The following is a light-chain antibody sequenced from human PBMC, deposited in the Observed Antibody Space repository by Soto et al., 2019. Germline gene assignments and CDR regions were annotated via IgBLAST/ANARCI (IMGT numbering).Light chain of an antibody. CDR2: DVT. Sequence: QSVLTQPPSASGSPGQSVTISCTGTSSDVGGYNYVSWHQQHPGKAPKLIIYDVTKRPSVVPDRFSGSKSGYTASLTVSGLQAEDEADYYCSSFAGGNIYVFGTGTKVTVL. J-gene: IGLJ1*01. CDR1: SSDVGGYNY. CDR3: SSFAGGNIYV. V-gene: IGLV2-8*01.